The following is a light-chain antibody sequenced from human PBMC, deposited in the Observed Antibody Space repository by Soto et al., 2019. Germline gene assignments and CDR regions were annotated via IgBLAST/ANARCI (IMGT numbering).Light chain of an antibody. Sequence: IVLTQSPGTLSLSPGERATLSCRASQSINNNYLAWYQQKRGQAPRLLIYGASSRATGIPDRFSGSGSGTDFTLTISRLEPEDFAGYYGQQYGGSPRTFGQGTKVEIK. J-gene: IGKJ1*01. CDR2: GAS. V-gene: IGKV3-20*01. CDR1: QSINNNY. CDR3: QQYGGSPRT.